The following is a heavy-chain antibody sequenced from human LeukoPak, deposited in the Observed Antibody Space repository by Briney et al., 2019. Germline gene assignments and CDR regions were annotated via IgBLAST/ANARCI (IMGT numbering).Heavy chain of an antibody. V-gene: IGHV4-34*01. J-gene: IGHJ5*02. CDR1: GGSFSGYC. Sequence: SETLSLTCAVYGGSFSGYCWSWIRQPPGKGLEWIGEINHSGSTNYNPSLKSRVTISVDTSKNQFSLKLSSVTAADTAVYYCARGMMVRGVIGIRGNNWFDPWGQGTLVTVSS. D-gene: IGHD3-10*01. CDR3: ARGMMVRGVIGIRGNNWFDP. CDR2: INHSGST.